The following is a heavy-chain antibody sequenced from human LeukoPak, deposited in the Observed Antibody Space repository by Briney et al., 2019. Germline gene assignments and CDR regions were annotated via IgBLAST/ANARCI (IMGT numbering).Heavy chain of an antibody. V-gene: IGHV3-21*01. J-gene: IGHJ4*02. CDR3: ARDIQSGSYDY. CDR2: ISSSSSYI. D-gene: IGHD1-26*01. CDR1: GFTFSSYS. Sequence: GGSLRLSCAASGFTFSSYSMNWVRQAPGKGLEWVSSISSSSSYIYYADSVKGRFAISRDNAKNSLYLQMNSLRAEDTAVYYCARDIQSGSYDYWGQGTLVTVSS.